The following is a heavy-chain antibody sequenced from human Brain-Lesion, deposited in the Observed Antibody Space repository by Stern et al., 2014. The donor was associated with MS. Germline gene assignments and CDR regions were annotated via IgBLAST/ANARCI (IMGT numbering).Heavy chain of an antibody. J-gene: IGHJ6*02. CDR1: GYIFTGYY. CDR2: INPNTGGP. D-gene: IGHD3-3*01. Sequence: DQLVESGAEVKKPGASGKVSCKTSGYIFTGYYIHWVRQAPGQGLEWMAWINPNTGGPKYAQKFQGRVTMSRDTSISTAYVELSSLTSDDTAVYYCARDQRGITIFGVVTDYYYLGMDVWGQGTTVTVSS. CDR3: ARDQRGITIFGVVTDYYYLGMDV. V-gene: IGHV1-2*02.